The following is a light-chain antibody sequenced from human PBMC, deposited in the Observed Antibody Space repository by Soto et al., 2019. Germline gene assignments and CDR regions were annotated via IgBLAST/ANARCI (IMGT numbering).Light chain of an antibody. CDR2: ATS. CDR3: QQSSGSRDWA. V-gene: IGKV1-39*01. CDR1: RTIDNY. J-gene: IGKJ1*01. Sequence: DIQMTQSPSSLSASLGDRVTITCRASRTIDNYLNWYQQKPGRAPELLVYATSSLQSGVPSRFSGSGSGTDFTLTIRGLQPEDFATYYCQQSSGSRDWAFGQGTKVDIK.